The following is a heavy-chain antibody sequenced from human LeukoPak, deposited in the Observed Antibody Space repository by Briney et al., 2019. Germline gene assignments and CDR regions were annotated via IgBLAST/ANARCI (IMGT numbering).Heavy chain of an antibody. J-gene: IGHJ5*02. D-gene: IGHD2-15*01. V-gene: IGHV3-49*03. CDR2: IRSKAYGGTT. CDR1: GFTFGDYA. CDR3: TRDGRYCSGGSCYGIWFDP. Sequence: GSLRLSCTASGFTFGDYAMSWFRQAPGKGLEWVGFIRSKAYGGTTEYAASVKGRFTISRDDSKSIAYLQMNSLKTEDTAVYYCTRDGRYCSGGSCYGIWFDPWGQGTLVTVS.